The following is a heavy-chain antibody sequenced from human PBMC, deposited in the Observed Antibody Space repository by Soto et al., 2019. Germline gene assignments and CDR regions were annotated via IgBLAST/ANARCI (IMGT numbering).Heavy chain of an antibody. V-gene: IGHV3-33*01. D-gene: IGHD6-13*01. CDR1: GFTFSSYG. CDR2: IWSDGSNK. CDR3: ARDLFFRSSWYVAGPSHTDIDY. J-gene: IGHJ4*02. Sequence: PGGSLRLSCAAAGFTFSSYGMHWVRQAPGKGLEWVAVIWSDGSNKYYADSVKGRFTISRDNAKNSLYLQMNSLRAEDTAVYYCARDLFFRSSWYVAGPSHTDIDYWGQGTLVTVSS.